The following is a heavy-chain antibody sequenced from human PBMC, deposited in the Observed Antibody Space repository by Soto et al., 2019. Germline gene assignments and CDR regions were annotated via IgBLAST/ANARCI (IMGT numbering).Heavy chain of an antibody. J-gene: IGHJ6*02. CDR1: GFTFSSYA. CDR3: VNAPEGGYSYGYGQNYYGMDV. V-gene: IGHV3-64D*06. CDR2: ISSNGGST. D-gene: IGHD5-18*01. Sequence: PRGSLRLSCSASGFTFSSYAMHWVRQAPGKGLEYVSAISSNGGSTYYADSVKGRFTISRDNSKNTLYLQMSSLRAEDTAVYYCVNAPEGGYSYGYGQNYYGMDVWGQGTTVTVSS.